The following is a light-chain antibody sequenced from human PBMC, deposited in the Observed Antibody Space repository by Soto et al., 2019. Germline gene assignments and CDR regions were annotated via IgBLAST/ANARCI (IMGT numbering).Light chain of an antibody. CDR3: GTWDSSLSAGVV. V-gene: IGLV1-51*01. CDR1: SSNIGSNY. Sequence: QAVVTQPPSVSAAPGQKVTISCSGSSSNIGSNYVSWYQQLPGAAPKLLIYDNNKRPSGIPDRFSGSKSGTSATLGITGLQTGDEADYYCGTWDSSLSAGVVFGGGTQLTVL. J-gene: IGLJ2*01. CDR2: DNN.